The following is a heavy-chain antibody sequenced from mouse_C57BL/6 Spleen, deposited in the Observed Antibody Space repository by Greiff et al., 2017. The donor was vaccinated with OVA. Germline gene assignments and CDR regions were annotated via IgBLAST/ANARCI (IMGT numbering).Heavy chain of an antibody. CDR3: ASSLYDYDGGFAY. D-gene: IGHD2-4*01. V-gene: IGHV1-64*01. J-gene: IGHJ3*01. Sequence: VQLQQPGAELVKPGASVKLSCKASGYTFTSYWMHWVKQRPGQGLEWIGMIHPNSGSTNYNEKFKSKATLTVDKSSSTAYMQLSSLTSEDSAVYYCASSLYDYDGGFAYWGQGTLVTVSA. CDR1: GYTFTSYW. CDR2: IHPNSGST.